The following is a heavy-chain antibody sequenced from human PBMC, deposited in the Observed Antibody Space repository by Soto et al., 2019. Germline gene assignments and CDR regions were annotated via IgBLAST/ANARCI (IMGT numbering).Heavy chain of an antibody. CDR3: ARGLVGPGIAAAGLAKYYYYYYGMDV. CDR2: INHSGST. Sequence: SATLSLTCAVYGGSFSGYYWSWIRKPPGKGLEWIGEINHSGSTNYNPSLKSRVTISVDTSKNQFSLKLSSVTAADTAVYYCARGLVGPGIAAAGLAKYYYYYYGMDVWGQGTTVTVSS. V-gene: IGHV4-34*01. J-gene: IGHJ6*02. CDR1: GGSFSGYY. D-gene: IGHD6-13*01.